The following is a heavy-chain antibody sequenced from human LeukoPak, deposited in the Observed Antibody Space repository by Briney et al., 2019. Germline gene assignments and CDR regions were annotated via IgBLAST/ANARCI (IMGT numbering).Heavy chain of an antibody. V-gene: IGHV4-59*05. D-gene: IGHD4-17*01. J-gene: IGHJ4*02. CDR1: GGSISSYY. CDR2: MYYSGST. Sequence: KPSETLSLTCTVSGGSISSYYWSWIRQPPGKGLEWIGSMYYSGSTYYNPSLKSRVTISVDTSKNQFSLKLSSVTAADTAVYYCASETLDYEGYDYWGQGTLVTVSS. CDR3: ASETLDYEGYDY.